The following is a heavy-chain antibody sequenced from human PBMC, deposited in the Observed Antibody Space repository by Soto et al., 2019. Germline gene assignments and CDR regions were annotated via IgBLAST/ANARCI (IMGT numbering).Heavy chain of an antibody. CDR2: IYYSGST. D-gene: IGHD3-3*01. CDR3: ARSDYDFWSGYGMDV. Sequence: QVQLQESGPGLVKPSETLSLTCTVSGGSISSYYWSWIRQPPGKGLEWIGYIYYSGSTNYNPSLKSRVNISVDTSKNQFSLKLSSVTAADTAVYYCARSDYDFWSGYGMDVWGQGTTVTVSS. V-gene: IGHV4-59*01. J-gene: IGHJ6*02. CDR1: GGSISSYY.